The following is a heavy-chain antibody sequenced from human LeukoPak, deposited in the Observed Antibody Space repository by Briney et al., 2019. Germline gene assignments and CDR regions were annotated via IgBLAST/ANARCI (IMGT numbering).Heavy chain of an antibody. J-gene: IGHJ4*02. V-gene: IGHV4-34*01. CDR3: ARGPYQTAMDY. Sequence: PSETLSLTCAAYGGSFSGYYWSWIRQPPGKGLEWIGEINHSGSTNYNPSLKSRVTISVDTSKNQFSLKLSSVTAADTAVYYCARGPYQTAMDYWGQGTLVTVSS. CDR2: INHSGST. CDR1: GGSFSGYY. D-gene: IGHD5-18*01.